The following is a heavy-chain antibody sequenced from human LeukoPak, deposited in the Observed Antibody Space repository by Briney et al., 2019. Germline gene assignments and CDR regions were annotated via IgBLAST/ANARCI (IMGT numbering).Heavy chain of an antibody. Sequence: ASVKVSCKASGYTFTSYGISGVRQAPGQGLEWMGWSSTYNTDTKYAQKFQGRVTMTTDTSTNTAYMELRDLRSDDTAVYYCARESNWAYYFDYWGQGTLV. D-gene: IGHD1-1*01. CDR1: GYTFTSYG. CDR3: ARESNWAYYFDY. J-gene: IGHJ4*02. V-gene: IGHV1-18*01. CDR2: SSTYNTDT.